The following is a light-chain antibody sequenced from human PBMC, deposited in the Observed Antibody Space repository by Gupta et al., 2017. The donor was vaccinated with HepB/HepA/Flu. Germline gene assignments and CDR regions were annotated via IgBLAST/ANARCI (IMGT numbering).Light chain of an antibody. CDR2: WGS. CDR3: TQYLPIRT. V-gene: IGKV2-28*01. J-gene: IGKJ1*01. CDR1: QSVLHSNGYNY. Sequence: EIVMTQSPLSLPVTPGEPASISCRSSQSVLHSNGYNYLDWYRQKPGQSPHHMIYWGSNRASGVTARFSGRGERXDFTPKXSRVEPEDVGAYYCTQYLPIRTFGXGTKLEIK.